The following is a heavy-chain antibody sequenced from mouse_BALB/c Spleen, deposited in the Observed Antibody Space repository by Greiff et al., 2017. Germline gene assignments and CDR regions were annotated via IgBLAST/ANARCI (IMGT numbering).Heavy chain of an antibody. D-gene: IGHD1-1*01. J-gene: IGHJ4*01. V-gene: IGHV7-1*02. Sequence: EVHLVESGGGLVQPGGSLRLSCAPSGFTFSDFYMEWVRQPPGKRLEWIAASRNKANDYTTEYSASVKGRFIVSRDTSQSILYLQMNALRAEDTAIYYCARSNYYYGIAMDYWGQGTSVTVSS. CDR1: GFTFSDFY. CDR2: SRNKANDYTT. CDR3: ARSNYYYGIAMDY.